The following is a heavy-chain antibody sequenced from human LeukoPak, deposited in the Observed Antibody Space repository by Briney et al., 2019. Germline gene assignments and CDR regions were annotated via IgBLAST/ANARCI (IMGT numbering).Heavy chain of an antibody. V-gene: IGHV4-4*07. J-gene: IGHJ6*03. Sequence: SETLSLTCTVSGGPIYSYYWSWIRQTAGKGLEWIGRLYPGVSTNYNPSLKSRVTMSVDTSKNQFALKLSAVTAADTAVYYCARLKFYDSTGYSPAHYMHVWGKGTTVTVSS. D-gene: IGHD3-22*01. CDR3: ARLKFYDSTGYSPAHYMHV. CDR1: GGPIYSYY. CDR2: LYPGVST.